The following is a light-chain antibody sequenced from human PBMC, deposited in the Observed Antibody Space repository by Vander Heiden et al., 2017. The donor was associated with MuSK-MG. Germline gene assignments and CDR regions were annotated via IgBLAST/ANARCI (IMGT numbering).Light chain of an antibody. J-gene: IGKJ1*01. Sequence: DIVMTQSPDSLAVSLGERATINCKSSQSVLYSSKNKNYLAWYQQKPGQPPKLLIYWASTRESGVPDRFTGSGSGTDFTLNISSLQAEDVAVYYCQQYYSTPWTFGQGTKVEIK. CDR3: QQYYSTPWT. V-gene: IGKV4-1*01. CDR1: QSVLYSSKNKNY. CDR2: WAS.